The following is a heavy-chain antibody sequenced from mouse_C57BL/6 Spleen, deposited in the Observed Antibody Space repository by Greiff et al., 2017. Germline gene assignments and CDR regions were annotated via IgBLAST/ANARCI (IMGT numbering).Heavy chain of an antibody. Sequence: VQLQQSGAELVMPGASVKLSCKASGYTFTSYWMHWVKQRPGQGLEWIGEIDPSDSYTNYNQKFKGKSTLTVDKSSSTAYMQLRSLTSEDSAVFYCARDYSGVLGYWGQGATLTV. CDR1: GYTFTSYW. J-gene: IGHJ2*01. D-gene: IGHD2-12*01. CDR2: IDPSDSYT. CDR3: ARDYSGVLGY. V-gene: IGHV1-69*01.